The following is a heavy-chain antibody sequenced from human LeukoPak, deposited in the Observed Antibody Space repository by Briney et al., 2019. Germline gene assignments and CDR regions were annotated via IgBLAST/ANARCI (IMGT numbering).Heavy chain of an antibody. J-gene: IGHJ6*03. CDR2: TNLNSGNT. Sequence: ASVKLSCNASGYTFTSYDINWVRQATGQGLELMGGTNLNSGNTGYAQKFQGRVTMTRNTSITTAYMELSSLRSEDTAMYYCARGPTGTHHYYMDVWGKGTTVTVSS. CDR3: ARGPTGTHHYYMDV. D-gene: IGHD1-1*01. CDR1: GYTFTSYD. V-gene: IGHV1-8*01.